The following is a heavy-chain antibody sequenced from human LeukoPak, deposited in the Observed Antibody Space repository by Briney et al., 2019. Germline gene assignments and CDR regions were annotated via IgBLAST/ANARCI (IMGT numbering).Heavy chain of an antibody. J-gene: IGHJ4*02. Sequence: EVSVTLSCAACGFTVYNIYMIWVRQAPGKGREWVSVMYSGGTTYYADSVSGGLTISRQNSKNTLYLQMNSLRAEDTTVYYCASMKWGDVFDSWGQGPLVTVSS. V-gene: IGHV3-53*04. CDR1: GFTVYNIY. CDR3: ASMKWGDVFDS. D-gene: IGHD3-10*01. CDR2: MYSGGTT.